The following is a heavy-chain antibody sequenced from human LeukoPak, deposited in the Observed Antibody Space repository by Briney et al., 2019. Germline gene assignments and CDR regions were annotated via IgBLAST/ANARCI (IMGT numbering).Heavy chain of an antibody. CDR3: ARFPGIVVVAATTLFDY. D-gene: IGHD2-15*01. J-gene: IGHJ4*02. CDR2: INTNTGNP. Sequence: GASVKVSCKASGYTFTSYAMNWVRQAPGQGLEWMGWINTNTGNPTYAQGFTGRFVFSLDTSVSTAYLQISSLKAEDTAVYYCARFPGIVVVAATTLFDYWGQGTLVTVSS. V-gene: IGHV7-4-1*02. CDR1: GYTFTSYA.